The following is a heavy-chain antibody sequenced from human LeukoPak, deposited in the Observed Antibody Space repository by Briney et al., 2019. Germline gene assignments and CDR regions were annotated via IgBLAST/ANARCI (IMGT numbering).Heavy chain of an antibody. J-gene: IGHJ4*02. D-gene: IGHD2-15*01. CDR3: ATSRLPRAFFDF. CDR2: INPSGGST. V-gene: IGHV1-46*03. Sequence: ASVKVSCKASGYTFTSYYMHWVRRAPGQGLEWMGIINPSGGSTSYAQKFQGRITMTEDTSPDTAYMELNSLRSEDTAVYYCATSRLPRAFFDFWGQGTLVTVSS. CDR1: GYTFTSYY.